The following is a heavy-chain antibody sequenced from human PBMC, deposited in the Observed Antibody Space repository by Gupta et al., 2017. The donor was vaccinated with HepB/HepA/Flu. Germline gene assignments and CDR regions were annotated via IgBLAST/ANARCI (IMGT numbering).Heavy chain of an antibody. Sequence: EVQLVESGGDLVQPGGSLRLSCAASGFTFSNYAMHWVRQAPGKGLEYVSAISPSGGSTYYADSVKDRFSISRDNSKNTLYLQMGSLRAEDTAVYYCARRYCSGGNCNSPFDIWGHGTMVTVSS. CDR2: ISPSGGST. CDR1: GFTFSNYA. CDR3: ARRYCSGGNCNSPFDI. V-gene: IGHV3-64*07. J-gene: IGHJ3*02. D-gene: IGHD2-15*01.